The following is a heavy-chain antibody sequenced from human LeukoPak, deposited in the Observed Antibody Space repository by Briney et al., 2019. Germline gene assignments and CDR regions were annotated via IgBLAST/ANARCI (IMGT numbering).Heavy chain of an antibody. D-gene: IGHD3-22*01. CDR2: IIPIFGTA. CDR1: GGTFSSYA. V-gene: IGHV1-69*05. CDR3: ARMSYYDSSGDNWFDP. J-gene: IGHJ5*02. Sequence: ASVKVSCKASGGTFSSYAISWVRQAPGQGLEWMGGIIPIFGTANYAQKFQGRVTLTRNTSISTDYMELSSLRSEDTAVYYCARMSYYDSSGDNWFDPWGQGTLVTVSS.